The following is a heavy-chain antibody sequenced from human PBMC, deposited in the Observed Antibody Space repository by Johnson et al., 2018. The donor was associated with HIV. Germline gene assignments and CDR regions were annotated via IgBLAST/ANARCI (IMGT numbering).Heavy chain of an antibody. CDR3: ARGIAAAGSDAFDI. Sequence: QVQMVESGGGVVQPGRSLRLSCAASGFTFSSHVMHWVRQGPGKGLEWVAVISYGGNNKYYADSVKGRFTISRDNSKNTLYLQMNSLRAEDTAVYYCARGIAAAGSDAFDIWGQGTMVTVSS. CDR2: ISYGGNNK. J-gene: IGHJ3*02. D-gene: IGHD6-13*01. CDR1: GFTFSSHV. V-gene: IGHV3-30-3*01.